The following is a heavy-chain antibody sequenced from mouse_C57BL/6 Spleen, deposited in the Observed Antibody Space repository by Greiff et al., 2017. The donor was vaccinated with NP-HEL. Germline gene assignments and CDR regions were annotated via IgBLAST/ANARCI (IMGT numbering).Heavy chain of an antibody. J-gene: IGHJ4*01. CDR1: GFSFNTYA. CDR3: VRHKDSSYAMDY. CDR2: IRSKSNNYAT. Sequence: GGGLVQPKGSLKLSCAASGFSFNTYAMNWVRQAPGKGLEWVARIRSKSNNYATYYADSVKDRFTISRDDSESMLYLQMNNLKTEDTAMYYCVRHKDSSYAMDYWGQGTSVTVSS. V-gene: IGHV10-1*01. D-gene: IGHD3-2*01.